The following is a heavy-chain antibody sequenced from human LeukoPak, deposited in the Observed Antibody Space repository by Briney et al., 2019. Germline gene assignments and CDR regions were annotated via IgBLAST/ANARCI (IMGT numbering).Heavy chain of an antibody. CDR3: ARGRPYNVGLPPWFDP. Sequence: SETLSLTCTVSGGSISSSSDYWGWIRQPPGKGLEWIGSIYYSGTTYYHPSLKSRLTISVDTSKNQFSLKLSSVTAADTAVYYCARGRPYNVGLPPWFDPWGQGTLVTVSS. V-gene: IGHV4-39*07. CDR2: IYYSGTT. CDR1: GGSISSSSDY. J-gene: IGHJ5*02. D-gene: IGHD1-14*01.